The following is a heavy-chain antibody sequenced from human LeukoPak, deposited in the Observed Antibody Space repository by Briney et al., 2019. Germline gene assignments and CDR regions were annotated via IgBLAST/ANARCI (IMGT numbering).Heavy chain of an antibody. CDR3: ARDPGLERPGGVSFDY. CDR2: IHVSGKT. J-gene: IGHJ4*02. D-gene: IGHD1-1*01. V-gene: IGHV4-4*07. Sequence: TSETLSLTCTVSSDSIRNNYWNWIRQPAGKGLEWIGRIHVSGKTNYNPSLRVTMSVDASKNQFSLKLSSVTAADTAVYYCARDPGLERPGGVSFDYWGQGSLVTVSS. CDR1: SDSIRNNY.